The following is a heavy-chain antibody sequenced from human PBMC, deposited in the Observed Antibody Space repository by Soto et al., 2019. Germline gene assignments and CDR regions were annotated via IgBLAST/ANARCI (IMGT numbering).Heavy chain of an antibody. J-gene: IGHJ5*02. CDR2: IYYSGST. CDR3: AKGIAVAGGFDWFDP. CDR1: GGSISSGGYY. V-gene: IGHV4-31*03. D-gene: IGHD6-19*01. Sequence: SETLSLTCTVSGGSISSGGYYWSWIRQHPGKGLEWIGYIYYSGSTYYNPSLKSRVTISVDTSKNQFSLKLSSVTAADTAVYYCAKGIAVAGGFDWFDPWGQGTLVTVSS.